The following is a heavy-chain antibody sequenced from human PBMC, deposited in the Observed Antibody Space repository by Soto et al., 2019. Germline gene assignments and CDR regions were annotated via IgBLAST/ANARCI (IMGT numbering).Heavy chain of an antibody. D-gene: IGHD3-22*01. V-gene: IGHV4-39*01. CDR2: IYYSGST. J-gene: IGHJ5*02. Sequence: SEPLSLTCTVSGGSISSSSYYWGWIRQPPGKGLEWIGSIYYSGSTYYNPSLKSRVTISVDTSKNQFSLKLSSVTAADTAVYYCARLALEIVNWFDPWGQGTLVTVSS. CDR1: GGSISSSSYY. CDR3: ARLALEIVNWFDP.